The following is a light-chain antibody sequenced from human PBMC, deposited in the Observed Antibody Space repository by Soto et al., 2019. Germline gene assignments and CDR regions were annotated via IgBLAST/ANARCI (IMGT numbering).Light chain of an antibody. CDR2: GAS. V-gene: IGKV3-20*01. CDR3: XXXXXXXLT. CDR1: QSVSSNY. J-gene: IGKJ4*01. Sequence: VLTQSPPTLSVSRPERVTLSCRASQSVSSNYLAWYQQKPGKAPRLLIYGASSRDTGIPDRFSGRGSGTDFTLTISRLEPEDFAVYXXXXXXXXXLTFGGGTKVDIK.